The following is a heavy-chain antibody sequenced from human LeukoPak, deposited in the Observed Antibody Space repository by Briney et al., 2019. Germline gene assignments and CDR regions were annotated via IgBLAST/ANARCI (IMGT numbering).Heavy chain of an antibody. V-gene: IGHV4-39*01. CDR1: GGSISSSSYY. Sequence: VKPSETLSLTCTVSGGSISSSSYYWGWIRQPPGKGLEWIGSIYYNENTYYNPSLKSRVTILVDTSKNQVSLKLSSVTAADTAIYYCARRRTYYLDHWGQGTLVTVSS. J-gene: IGHJ4*02. CDR3: ARRRTYYLDH. CDR2: IYYNENT.